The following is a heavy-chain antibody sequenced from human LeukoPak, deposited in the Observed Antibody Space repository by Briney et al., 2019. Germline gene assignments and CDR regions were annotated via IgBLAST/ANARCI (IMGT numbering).Heavy chain of an antibody. V-gene: IGHV1-18*01. CDR3: ARVPTQLYYDFWSGYYYYFDY. Sequence: ASVKVSCKASGYTFSSYGISWVRQAPGQGLEWMGWISAYNGNTNYTQKLQGRVTTTTDTSTSTAYMELRSLRSDDTAVYYCARVPTQLYYDFWSGYYYYFDYWGQGTLVTVSS. CDR1: GYTFSSYG. J-gene: IGHJ4*02. CDR2: ISAYNGNT. D-gene: IGHD3-3*01.